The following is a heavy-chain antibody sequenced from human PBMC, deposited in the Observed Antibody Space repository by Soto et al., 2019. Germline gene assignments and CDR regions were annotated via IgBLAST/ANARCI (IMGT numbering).Heavy chain of an antibody. J-gene: IGHJ4*02. D-gene: IGHD1-26*01. Sequence: EVQLVETGGGLIQPGGSLRLSCAASGFTVSSNYMSWVRQAPGKGLEWVSVIYSGGSTYYADSVKGRFTISRDNSKNTLYLQMNSLRAEDTAVYYCARDQGIVGAPNRFDYWGQGTLVTVSS. CDR3: ARDQGIVGAPNRFDY. CDR1: GFTVSSNY. CDR2: IYSGGST. V-gene: IGHV3-53*02.